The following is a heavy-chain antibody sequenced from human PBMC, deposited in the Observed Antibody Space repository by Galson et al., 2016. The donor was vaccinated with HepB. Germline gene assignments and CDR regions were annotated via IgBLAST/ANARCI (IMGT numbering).Heavy chain of an antibody. CDR3: ARGGPFSTSWYLDF. V-gene: IGHV3-23*01. CDR1: GVTFNNYA. D-gene: IGHD6-13*01. CDR2: ISGGGNKA. Sequence: SLRLSCAASGVTFNNYAMSWVRQAPGKGLEWVSGISGGGNKAYYADSVNGRFTIARDNSNNTLYLQMNSLRAEDTAVYYCARGGPFSTSWYLDFWGQGTLLTVSS. J-gene: IGHJ4*02.